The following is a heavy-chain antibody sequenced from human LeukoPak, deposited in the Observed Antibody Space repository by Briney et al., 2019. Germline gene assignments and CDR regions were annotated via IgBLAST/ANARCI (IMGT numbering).Heavy chain of an antibody. CDR1: GYSISSGYY. D-gene: IGHD5-12*01. CDR3: ARRGLRRSPPHKSAGAWFDP. Sequence: PSETLSPTCTVSGYSISSGYYWGWIRQPPGKGLEWIGEINHSGSTNYNPSLKSRVTISVDTSKNQFSLKLSSVTAADTAVYYCARRGLRRSPPHKSAGAWFDPWGQGTLVTVSS. J-gene: IGHJ5*02. CDR2: INHSGST. V-gene: IGHV4-38-2*02.